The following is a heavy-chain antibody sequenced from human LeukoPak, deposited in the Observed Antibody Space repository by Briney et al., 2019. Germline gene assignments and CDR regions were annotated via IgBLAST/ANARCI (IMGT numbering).Heavy chain of an antibody. Sequence: PGGSLRLSCAASGFTFSSYWMSWVRQAPGKGLEWVANIKQDGSEKYYVDSVKGRFTVSRDNVKNSLFLQMNSLRVDDTAVYYCAKSGSSVFWSWGQGTLVTVSS. V-gene: IGHV3-7*03. CDR2: IKQDGSEK. J-gene: IGHJ5*02. D-gene: IGHD3-3*02. CDR3: AKSGSSVFWS. CDR1: GFTFSSYW.